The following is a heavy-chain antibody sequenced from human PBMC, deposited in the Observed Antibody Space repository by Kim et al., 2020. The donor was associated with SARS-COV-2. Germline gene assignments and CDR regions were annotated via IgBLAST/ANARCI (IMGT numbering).Heavy chain of an antibody. CDR2: IYYSGST. D-gene: IGHD1-26*01. CDR3: ARAEGATVLFDYYYYAMDV. V-gene: IGHV4-59*01. Sequence: SETLSLTCTVSGGSISSYYWSWIRQPPGKGLEWIGYIYYSGSTNYNPSLKSRVTISVDTSKNQFSLKLSSVTAADTAVYYCARAEGATVLFDYYYYAMDVWGQGTTVTVSS. CDR1: GGSISSYY. J-gene: IGHJ6*02.